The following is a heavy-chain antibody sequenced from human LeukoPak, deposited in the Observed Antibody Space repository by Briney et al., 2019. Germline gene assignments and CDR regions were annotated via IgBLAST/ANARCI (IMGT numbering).Heavy chain of an antibody. Sequence: GASVKVSCKASGYTFTGYYMHWVRQAPGQGLEWMGWINPNSGGTNYAQKFQGRVTLTTDTSTSTAYMELRSLRSDDTAVYFCARALGSTIFEVLDSWGQGTLVTVSS. V-gene: IGHV1-2*02. CDR3: ARALGSTIFEVLDS. CDR1: GYTFTGYY. CDR2: INPNSGGT. D-gene: IGHD3-3*01. J-gene: IGHJ4*02.